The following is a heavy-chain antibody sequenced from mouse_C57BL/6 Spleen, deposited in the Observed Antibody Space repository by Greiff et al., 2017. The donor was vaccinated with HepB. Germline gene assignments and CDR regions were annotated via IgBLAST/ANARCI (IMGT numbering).Heavy chain of an antibody. Sequence: VQLQQPGTELVKPGASVKLSCKASGYTFTSYWMHWVKQRPGQGLEWIGNINPSNGGTNYNEKFKSKATLTVDKSSSTAYMQLSSLTSEDSAVYYCAREGGLLWLRDWYFDVWGTGTTVTVSS. CDR2: INPSNGGT. D-gene: IGHD2-9*01. J-gene: IGHJ1*03. V-gene: IGHV1-53*01. CDR1: GYTFTSYW. CDR3: AREGGLLWLRDWYFDV.